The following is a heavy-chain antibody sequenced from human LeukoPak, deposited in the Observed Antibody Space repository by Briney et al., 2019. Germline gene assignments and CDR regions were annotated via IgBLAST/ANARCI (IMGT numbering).Heavy chain of an antibody. V-gene: IGHV1-8*01. CDR3: ARSPGYSAYAGEGY. J-gene: IGHJ4*02. D-gene: IGHD5-12*01. CDR2: MNPNRGDT. CDR1: GYTFTSYD. Sequence: ASVKVSCKASGYTFTSYDIHWVRQATGQGLEWMGRMNPNRGDTDYAQKFQGRVTMTRDTSISTAYMELSSLRSDDTAVYYCARSPGYSAYAGEGYWGQGTLVTVSS.